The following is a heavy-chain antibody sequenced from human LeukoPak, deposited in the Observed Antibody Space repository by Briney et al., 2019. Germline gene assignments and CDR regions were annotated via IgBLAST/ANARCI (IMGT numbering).Heavy chain of an antibody. CDR3: AKMRAGYSSSWTDY. Sequence: GGSLRLSCAASGFTFRDYYMSWIRQAPGKGLEWVSYISSSGSTIYYADSVKGRFTISRDNAKNSLYLQMNSLRAEDTAVYYCAKMRAGYSSSWTDYWGQGTLVTVSS. CDR1: GFTFRDYY. V-gene: IGHV3-11*04. D-gene: IGHD6-13*01. CDR2: ISSSGSTI. J-gene: IGHJ4*02.